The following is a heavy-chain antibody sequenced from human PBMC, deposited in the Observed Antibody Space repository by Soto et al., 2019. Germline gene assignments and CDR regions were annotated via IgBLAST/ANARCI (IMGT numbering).Heavy chain of an antibody. CDR1: GDTLSELS. D-gene: IGHD2-15*01. V-gene: IGHV1-24*01. Sequence: QVQLIQSGAEVKKPGASVKVSCKVSGDTLSELSIHWVRQASGNGLEWMGSIDPEDQETVYAQKFQGRVTLTEDTSTDTAYMEVTSLTSEDTATYYCAAERLGFCDTDNCFRHYLDSWGQGTAVIISS. CDR3: AAERLGFCDTDNCFRHYLDS. J-gene: IGHJ4*02. CDR2: IDPEDQET.